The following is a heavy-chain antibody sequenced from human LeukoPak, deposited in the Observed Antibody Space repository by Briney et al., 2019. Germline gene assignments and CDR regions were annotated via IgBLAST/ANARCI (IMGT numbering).Heavy chain of an antibody. CDR3: ASSRSGWYTDLDY. CDR1: GGSFSGYY. CDR2: INHSGST. J-gene: IGHJ4*02. V-gene: IGHV4-34*01. D-gene: IGHD6-19*01. Sequence: SETLSLTCAVYGGSFSGYYWSWIRQPPGKGLEWIGEINHSGSTNYNPSLKSRVTISVDTSKNQFSLKLSSVTAADTAVYYCASSRSGWYTDLDYWGQGTLSPSPQ.